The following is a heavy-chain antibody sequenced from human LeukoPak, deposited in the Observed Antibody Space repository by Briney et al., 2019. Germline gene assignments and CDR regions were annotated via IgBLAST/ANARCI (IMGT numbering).Heavy chain of an antibody. CDR1: GGSISGFY. CDR2: IYYSGST. D-gene: IGHD3-10*01. Sequence: PSETLSLTCSVSGGSISGFYWSWTRRPPGKGLEWIGHIYYSGSTNYNPSLKSRVTISVDTSENQFSLKLSSVTAADTAVYYCARVASGVMDVWGPGTTVTVSS. J-gene: IGHJ6*02. V-gene: IGHV4-59*01. CDR3: ARVASGVMDV.